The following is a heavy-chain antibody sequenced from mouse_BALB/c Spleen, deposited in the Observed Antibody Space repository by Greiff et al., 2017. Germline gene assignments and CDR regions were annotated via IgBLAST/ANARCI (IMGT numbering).Heavy chain of an antibody. V-gene: IGHV2-9*02. CDR2: IWAGGST. J-gene: IGHJ4*01. CDR3: AREIYDGYLYYAMDY. D-gene: IGHD2-3*01. CDR1: GFSLTSYG. Sequence: VKLMESGPGLVAPSQSLSITCTVSGFSLTSYGVHWVRQPPGKGLEWLGVIWAGGSTNYNSALMSRLSISKDNSKSQVFLKMNSLQTDDTAMYYCAREIYDGYLYYAMDYWGQGTSVTVSS.